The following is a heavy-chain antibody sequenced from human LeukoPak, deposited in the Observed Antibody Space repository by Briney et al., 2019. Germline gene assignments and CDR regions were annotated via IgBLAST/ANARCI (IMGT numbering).Heavy chain of an antibody. V-gene: IGHV3-30-3*01. CDR1: GFTFSSYA. D-gene: IGHD3-10*01. J-gene: IGHJ4*02. CDR3: ASFPLWFGELFADY. Sequence: PGRSLRLSCAASGFTFSSYAMHWVRQAPGKGLERVAVISYDGSNKYYADSVKGRFTISRDNSKNTLYLQMNSLRAEDTAVYYCASFPLWFGELFADYWGQGTLVTVSS. CDR2: ISYDGSNK.